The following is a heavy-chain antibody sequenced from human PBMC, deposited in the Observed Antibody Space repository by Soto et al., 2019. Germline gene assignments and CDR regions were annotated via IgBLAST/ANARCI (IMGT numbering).Heavy chain of an antibody. CDR3: AREQSDDNYFDP. V-gene: IGHV4-61*03. CDR1: GAALSSGGYF. Sequence: SETLSLTCTVSGAALSSGGYFYTCVPRPPGKGLEWLGYIYYSGVTNYTPALKSRVTISLDKSKSHFSLRLISVTAADTAVYYCAREQSDDNYFDPWGQGTLVTVSS. CDR2: IYYSGVT. D-gene: IGHD6-19*01. J-gene: IGHJ5*02.